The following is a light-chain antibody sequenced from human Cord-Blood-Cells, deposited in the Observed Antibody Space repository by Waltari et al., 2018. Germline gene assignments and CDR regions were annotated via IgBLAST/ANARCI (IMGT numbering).Light chain of an antibody. J-gene: IGLJ3*02. CDR1: ALPKKY. CDR2: EDS. CDR3: YSTDSSGNHRV. V-gene: IGLV3-10*01. Sequence: SYELTQPPSVSVSPGQTARITCSGVALPKKYAYWYQQKSGQAPVLVLDEDSKRPSGIPGRVSGSSSGTMATLTISGSQGEDDADYYCYSTDSSGNHRVFGGGTKLTVL.